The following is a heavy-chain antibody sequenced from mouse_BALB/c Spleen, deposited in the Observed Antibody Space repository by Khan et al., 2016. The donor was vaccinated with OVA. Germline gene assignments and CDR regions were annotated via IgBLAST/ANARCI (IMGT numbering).Heavy chain of an antibody. CDR2: IDPANGNT. CDR3: AFYGSSCWFAY. D-gene: IGHD1-1*01. CDR1: GFNIKDTY. V-gene: IGHV14-3*02. J-gene: IGHJ3*01. Sequence: EVQLKQSGAELVKPGASVKLSCTASGFNIKDTYMHWVKQRPEQGLEWIGRIDPANGNTKYDPKFQGKATITADTSSNTAYLQLSSLTSEDTAVYYCAFYGSSCWFAYWGQGTLVTVSA.